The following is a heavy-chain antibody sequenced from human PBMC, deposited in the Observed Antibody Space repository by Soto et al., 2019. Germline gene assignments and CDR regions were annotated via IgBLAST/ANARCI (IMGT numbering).Heavy chain of an antibody. CDR1: GLTFSSYA. CDR3: AVQYGDYRLEY. J-gene: IGHJ4*02. V-gene: IGHV3-30-3*01. CDR2: ISYSGSNK. D-gene: IGHD4-17*01. Sequence: GGSLRLSCAASGLTFSSYAVSWVRQAPGKGLEWVAFISYSGSNKYYADSVKGRFTVSRDNSKSTLYLQMDSLRSEDTALYYCAVQYGDYRLEYWGQGTLVTVSS.